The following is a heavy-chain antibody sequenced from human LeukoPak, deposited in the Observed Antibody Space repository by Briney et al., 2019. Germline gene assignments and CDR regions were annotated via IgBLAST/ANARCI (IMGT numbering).Heavy chain of an antibody. V-gene: IGHV1-18*01. CDR2: TSAYTGNT. CDR3: ARGSSTWYFEY. D-gene: IGHD6-13*01. CDR1: GYTFSTYG. J-gene: IGHJ4*02. Sequence: ASVKVSCKASGYTFSTYGISWVRQDPGQGLEWMGRTSAYTGNTNYAQKFQGKVTMTTDTSTSTAYMELRSLTADDTAVYYCARGSSTWYFEYWGQGTLVTVSS.